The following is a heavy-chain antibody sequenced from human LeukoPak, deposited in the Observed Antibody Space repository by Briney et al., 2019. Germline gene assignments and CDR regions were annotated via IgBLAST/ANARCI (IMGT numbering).Heavy chain of an antibody. V-gene: IGHV3-66*01. CDR1: GITVTSNH. J-gene: IGHJ4*02. D-gene: IGHD5-18*01. CDR2: IYSGGST. Sequence: GGSLRLSCAASGITVTSNHMSWVRQAPGKELEWVSVIYSGGSTYYADSVKGRFTISRDNSKNTLYLQMDSLRTEDTAVYFCAMLYNYGYINWGQGTLVTVSS. CDR3: AMLYNYGYIN.